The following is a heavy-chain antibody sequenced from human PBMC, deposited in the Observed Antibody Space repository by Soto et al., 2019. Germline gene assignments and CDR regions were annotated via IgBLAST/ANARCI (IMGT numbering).Heavy chain of an antibody. CDR1: GGSFSGYY. V-gene: IGHV4-34*01. J-gene: IGHJ5*02. CDR3: ASSDYGSGRANWFDP. CDR2: INHSGST. D-gene: IGHD3-10*01. Sequence: QVQLQQWGAGLLKPSETLSLTCAVYGGSFSGYYWSWIRQPPGKGLEWIGEINHSGSTNYNPCLKSRTTISVDTSKNQFSLKLSSVTAADTAVYYCASSDYGSGRANWFDPWGQGTLVTVSS.